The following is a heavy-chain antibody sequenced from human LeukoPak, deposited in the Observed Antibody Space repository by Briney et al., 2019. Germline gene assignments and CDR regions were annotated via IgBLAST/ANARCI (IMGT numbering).Heavy chain of an antibody. J-gene: IGHJ5*02. Sequence: GGSLRLSCAASGFTFSSYGMHWVRQAPGKGLEGVAFIRYDGSKKYYADSVKGRFTISRDNSKNTLYLQMNSLRAEDTAVYYCAKDWHYYGSGSYYPWGQGTLVTVSS. V-gene: IGHV3-30*02. CDR3: AKDWHYYGSGSYYP. D-gene: IGHD3-10*01. CDR2: IRYDGSKK. CDR1: GFTFSSYG.